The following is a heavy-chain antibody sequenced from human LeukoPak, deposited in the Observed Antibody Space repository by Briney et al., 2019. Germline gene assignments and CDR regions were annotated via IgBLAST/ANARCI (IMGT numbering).Heavy chain of an antibody. CDR2: IYTSGST. Sequence: SQTLSLTCTVSGGSISSGSYYWSWIRQPAGKGLEWIGRIYTSGSTNYSPSLKSRVTISVDTSKNQFSLKLSSVTAADTAVYYCARVIVVVPAARASPGVYYMDVWGKGTTVTVSS. J-gene: IGHJ6*03. CDR3: ARVIVVVPAARASPGVYYMDV. D-gene: IGHD2-2*01. CDR1: GGSISSGSYY. V-gene: IGHV4-61*02.